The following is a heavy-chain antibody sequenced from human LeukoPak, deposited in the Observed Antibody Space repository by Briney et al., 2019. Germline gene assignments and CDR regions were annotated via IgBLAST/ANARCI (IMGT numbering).Heavy chain of an antibody. CDR1: GGTFSSYA. J-gene: IGHJ5*02. CDR2: IIPIFGTA. CDR3: ARGSRTYSGGAS. V-gene: IGHV1-69*13. Sequence: GASVKVSCKASGGTFSSYAISWVRQAPGQGLEWMGEIIPIFGTANHAQKFQGRVTITADESTSTAYMELSSLRSEDTAVYYCARGSRTYSGGASWGQGTLVTVSS. D-gene: IGHD6-25*01.